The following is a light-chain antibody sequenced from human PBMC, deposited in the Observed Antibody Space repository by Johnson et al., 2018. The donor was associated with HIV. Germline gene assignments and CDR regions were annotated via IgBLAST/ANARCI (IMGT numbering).Light chain of an antibody. CDR1: SSNIGNNY. CDR2: DNN. V-gene: IGLV1-51*01. J-gene: IGLJ1*01. Sequence: QSVLTQPPSVSAAPGQKVTISCSGSSSNIGNNYVSWYQQLPGTAPKLLIYDNNKRPSGIPDRFSGSKSGTSATLGITGLQTGDEADYYCGTLDSRLGALYVLGTGTKVTGL. CDR3: GTLDSRLGALYV.